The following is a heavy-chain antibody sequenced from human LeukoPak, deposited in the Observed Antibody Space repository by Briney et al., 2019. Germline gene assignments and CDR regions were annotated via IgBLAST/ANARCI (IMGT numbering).Heavy chain of an antibody. D-gene: IGHD3-22*01. V-gene: IGHV3-74*01. CDR2: INSDGSST. J-gene: IGHJ4*02. Sequence: GGSLRLSCAASGFTFSSYWMHWVRHAPGKGLVWVSRINSDGSSTSYADSVKGRFTISRDNAKNTLYLQMNSLRAEDTAVYYCARGSTYHYDSSGYLHYWGQGALVTVSS. CDR3: ARGSTYHYDSSGYLHY. CDR1: GFTFSSYW.